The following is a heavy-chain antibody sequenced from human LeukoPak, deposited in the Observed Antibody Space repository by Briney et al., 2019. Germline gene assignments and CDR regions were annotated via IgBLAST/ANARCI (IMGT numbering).Heavy chain of an antibody. CDR2: INHSGST. J-gene: IGHJ4*02. CDR3: ARCRGSTSCSDY. V-gene: IGHV4-34*01. D-gene: IGHD2-2*01. CDR1: GGSFSGYY. Sequence: SETLSLTCAVYGGSFSGYYGSWIRQPPGRGLEWIGEINHSGSTNYNPSLKSRVTISVDTSKNQFSLKLSSVTAADTAVYYCARCRGSTSCSDYWGQGTLVTVSS.